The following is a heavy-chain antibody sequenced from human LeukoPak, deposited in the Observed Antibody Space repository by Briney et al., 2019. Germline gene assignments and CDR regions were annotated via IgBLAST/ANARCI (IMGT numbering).Heavy chain of an antibody. CDR3: ARTPPYCSSTSCPPKADWFDP. Sequence: PSGTLSLTCAVSGGSISSSNWWSWVRQPPGKGLEWIGEIYHNGSTNYNPSLKSRVTISVDKSKNQFSLKLSSVTAADTAVYYCARTPPYCSSTSCPPKADWFDPWGQGTLVTVSS. V-gene: IGHV4-4*02. D-gene: IGHD2-2*01. CDR1: GGSISSSNW. J-gene: IGHJ5*02. CDR2: IYHNGST.